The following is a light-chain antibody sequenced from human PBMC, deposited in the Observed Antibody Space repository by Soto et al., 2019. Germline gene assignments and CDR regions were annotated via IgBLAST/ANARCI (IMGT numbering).Light chain of an antibody. J-gene: IGKJ1*01. CDR1: RSVSTY. CDR2: DAS. V-gene: IGKV3-11*01. Sequence: EIVLTEAPATLSLSPGERATLSCRASRSVSTYLAWYQQKPGQAPRLLIYDASTRDYDVPARFSGSGSGTDFTLTISGLEPEDSAIYYCQDRSSWPLVTFGQGTKVDIK. CDR3: QDRSSWPLVT.